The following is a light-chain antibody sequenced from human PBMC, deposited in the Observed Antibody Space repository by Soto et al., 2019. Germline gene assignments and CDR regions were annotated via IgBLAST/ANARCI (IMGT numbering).Light chain of an antibody. CDR1: SGDVGGFDY. V-gene: IGLV2-8*01. CDR3: SSYAGGNNLI. Sequence: QSALTQPPSASGSPGQSVTISCTGTSGDVGGFDYVSWYQKHPGKAPKLIIYVVTKRPSGVPDRFSGSKSGNTASLTVAGLQAADEADYYCSSYAGGNNLIFGGGTQLTVL. J-gene: IGLJ7*01. CDR2: VVT.